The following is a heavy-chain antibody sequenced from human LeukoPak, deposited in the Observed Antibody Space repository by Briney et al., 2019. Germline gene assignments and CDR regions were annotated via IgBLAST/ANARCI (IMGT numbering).Heavy chain of an antibody. Sequence: SQTLSLPCAVSGGSISSGGYSWSWIRQPPGKGLEWIGYIYHSGSTYYNPSLKSRVTISVDRSKNQFSLKLSSVTAADTAVYYCARGRFGEPIDYWGQGTLVTVSS. CDR1: GGSISSGGYS. V-gene: IGHV4-30-2*01. CDR3: ARGRFGEPIDY. J-gene: IGHJ4*02. D-gene: IGHD3-10*01. CDR2: IYHSGST.